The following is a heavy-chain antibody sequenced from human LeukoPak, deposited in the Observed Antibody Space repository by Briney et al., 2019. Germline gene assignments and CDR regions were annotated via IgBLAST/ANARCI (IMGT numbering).Heavy chain of an antibody. V-gene: IGHV3-72*01. CDR1: GFTFSDHY. Sequence: PGGSLRLSCAASGFTFSDHYMDWVRQAPGKGLEWVGRTRNKANSYATEYAASVKGRYTISRDDSKNSLYLQMNSLKTEDTAVYYCARAGYYYGSGSYWVDYWSQGTLVTVSS. J-gene: IGHJ4*02. D-gene: IGHD3-10*01. CDR3: ARAGYYYGSGSYWVDY. CDR2: TRNKANSYAT.